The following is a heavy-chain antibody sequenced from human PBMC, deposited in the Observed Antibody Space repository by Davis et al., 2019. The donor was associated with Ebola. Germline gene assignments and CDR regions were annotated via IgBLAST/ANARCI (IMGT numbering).Heavy chain of an antibody. J-gene: IGHJ3*02. CDR3: SVVVPAAMLAFDI. V-gene: IGHV3-7*01. CDR1: GFTFSSYW. D-gene: IGHD2-2*01. Sequence: GGSLRLSCAASGFTFSSYWMSWVRQAPGKGLEWVANIKQDGSEKYYVDSVKGRFTISRDNAKNSLYLQMNSLRAEDTAVYYCSVVVPAAMLAFDIWGQGTMVTVSS. CDR2: IKQDGSEK.